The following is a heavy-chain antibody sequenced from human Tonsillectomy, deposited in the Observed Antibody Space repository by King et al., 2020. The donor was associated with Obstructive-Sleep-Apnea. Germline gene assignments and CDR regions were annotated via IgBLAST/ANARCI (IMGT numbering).Heavy chain of an antibody. D-gene: IGHD3-9*01. J-gene: IGHJ3*02. Sequence: VQLVESGGGLAQPGGSLRLSCAASGFTFSNYAMSWVRQAPGKGLEWVSGISGGGGSTFYADSVKVRFTISRDNSKNTLYLQMNSLRAEETAIYYCAKPRQAVGYFDWCPDAFDIWGQGTMVTVSS. CDR3: AKPRQAVGYFDWCPDAFDI. V-gene: IGHV3-23*04. CDR1: GFTFSNYA. CDR2: ISGGGGST.